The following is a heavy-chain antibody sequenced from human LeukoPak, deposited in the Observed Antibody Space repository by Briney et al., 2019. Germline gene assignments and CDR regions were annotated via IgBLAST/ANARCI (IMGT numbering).Heavy chain of an antibody. CDR3: ASGTWGPFDY. Sequence: KPSETLSLTCAVYSGSFSGYYWSWIRQPPGKGLEWIGEINHSGSTNYNPSLKSRVTISVDTSKNQFSLKLSSVTAADTAVYYCASGTWGPFDYWGQGTLVTVSS. V-gene: IGHV4-34*01. CDR1: SGSFSGYY. J-gene: IGHJ4*02. D-gene: IGHD3-16*01. CDR2: INHSGST.